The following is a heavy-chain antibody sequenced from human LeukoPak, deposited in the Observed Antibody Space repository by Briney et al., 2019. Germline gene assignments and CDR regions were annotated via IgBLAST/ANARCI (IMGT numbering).Heavy chain of an antibody. D-gene: IGHD5-18*01. CDR3: ARRIQLWPRKEYYFDY. V-gene: IGHV4-39*01. CDR2: IYYSGST. J-gene: IGHJ4*02. CDR1: GGSISSSSYY. Sequence: PSETLSLTCTVSGGSISSSSYYWGWIRQPPGKGLEWIGSIYYSGSTYYNPSLKSRVTISVDTSKNQFSLKLSSVTAADTAVYYCARRIQLWPRKEYYFDYWGQGTLVTVSS.